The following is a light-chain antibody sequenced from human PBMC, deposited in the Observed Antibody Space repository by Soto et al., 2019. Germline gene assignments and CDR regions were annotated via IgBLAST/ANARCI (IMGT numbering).Light chain of an antibody. CDR2: DAS. CDR3: QQYDSYSVT. V-gene: IGKV1-5*01. J-gene: IGKJ1*01. CDR1: QSISSR. Sequence: DIQMTQSPSTLSASVGDRVTITCRASQSISSRLAWYQQKPGEAPKLVVYDASNMASGVPSRFSGSGSGTEFTLTISSLVPDDFATYYCQQYDSYSVTFGQGTKVEIK.